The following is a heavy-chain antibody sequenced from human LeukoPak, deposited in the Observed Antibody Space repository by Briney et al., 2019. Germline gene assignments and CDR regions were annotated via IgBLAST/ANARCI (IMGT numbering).Heavy chain of an antibody. J-gene: IGHJ3*02. CDR3: ARPMAVAGNLGAFDI. V-gene: IGHV3-33*08. CDR2: IWYGGSNK. Sequence: GGSLRLSCAASGFTFSSYGMHWVRQAPGKGLEWVAVIWYGGSNKYYADSVKGRFTISRDNSKNTLYLQMNSLRAEDTAVYYCARPMAVAGNLGAFDIWGQGTMVTVSS. CDR1: GFTFSSYG. D-gene: IGHD6-19*01.